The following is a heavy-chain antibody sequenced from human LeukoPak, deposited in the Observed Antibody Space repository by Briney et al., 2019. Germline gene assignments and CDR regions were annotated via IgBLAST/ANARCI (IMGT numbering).Heavy chain of an antibody. J-gene: IGHJ4*02. D-gene: IGHD6-19*01. CDR2: ISSSGSTI. CDR3: AKSLAVAGKGWYFDY. V-gene: IGHV3-48*03. Sequence: GGSLRLSCAASGFTFSSYEMNWVRQAPGKGLEWVSYISSSGSTIYYADSVKGRFTISRDNSKNTLYLQMNSLRAEDTAVYYCAKSLAVAGKGWYFDYWGQGTLVTVSS. CDR1: GFTFSSYE.